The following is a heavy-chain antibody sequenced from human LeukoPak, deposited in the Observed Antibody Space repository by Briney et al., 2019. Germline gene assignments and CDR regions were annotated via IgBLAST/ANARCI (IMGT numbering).Heavy chain of an antibody. Sequence: ASVKVSCKASGYTFTSYDINWVRQATGQGLEWMGWMYPNSGNTGYAQKFQGRVTMTRNTSISTAYMELSSLRSEDTAVYYCARGGKRSSTSWGLSYYYGMDVWGQGTTVTVSS. J-gene: IGHJ6*02. V-gene: IGHV1-8*01. CDR2: MYPNSGNT. D-gene: IGHD2-2*01. CDR1: GYTFTSYD. CDR3: ARGGKRSSTSWGLSYYYGMDV.